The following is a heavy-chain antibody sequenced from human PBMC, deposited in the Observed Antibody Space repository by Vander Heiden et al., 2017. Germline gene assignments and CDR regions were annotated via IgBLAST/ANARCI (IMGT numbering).Heavy chain of an antibody. Sequence: EVQLVESGGGLVQPGGSLRLSCAASGFPFSDLHLDWVREAPGKGLEWVGRNRNKLNSDTTEYATSVKGRFTISRDDSKKSLYLQMNSLKAEDTATYYCTRGYSGTYVYAFDIWGQGTMVIVSS. V-gene: IGHV3-72*01. CDR2: NRNKLNSDTT. CDR3: TRGYSGTYVYAFDI. CDR1: GFPFSDLH. D-gene: IGHD1-26*01. J-gene: IGHJ3*02.